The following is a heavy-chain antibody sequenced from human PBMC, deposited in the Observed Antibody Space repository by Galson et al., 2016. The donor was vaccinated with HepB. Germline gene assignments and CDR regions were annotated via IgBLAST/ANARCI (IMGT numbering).Heavy chain of an antibody. CDR1: GFTFDDYD. CDR3: AKERRNSSGWKRQFDN. J-gene: IGHJ4*02. CDR2: ISWNSGRK. Sequence: SLRLSCAASGFTFDDYDMHWVRQAPGKGLEWVSGISWNSGRKGYADSVKGRITISRDNAKNSLYLQMNSLRAEDTALYYCAKERRNSSGWKRQFDNWGQGTLVIVSS. V-gene: IGHV3-9*01. D-gene: IGHD6-19*01.